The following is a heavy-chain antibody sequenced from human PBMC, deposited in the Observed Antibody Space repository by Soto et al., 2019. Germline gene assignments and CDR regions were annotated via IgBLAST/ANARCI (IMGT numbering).Heavy chain of an antibody. Sequence: QLLESGGGLVQPGGSLRLSCEASGFSFSRNAMSWVRQAPGKGLEWVSSISSGGNTYYADSVKGRFTISRDNSKNTQSLQMTSLGAEDTAVYYCAKLGYCTGGTCYLDYYYGVDAWGQGTTVTVS. CDR1: GFSFSRNA. J-gene: IGHJ6*02. D-gene: IGHD2-15*01. CDR3: AKLGYCTGGTCYLDYYYGVDA. V-gene: IGHV3-23*01. CDR2: ISSGGNT.